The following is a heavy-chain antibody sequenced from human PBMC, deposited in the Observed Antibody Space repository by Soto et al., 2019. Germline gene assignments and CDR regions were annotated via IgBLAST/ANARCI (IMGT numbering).Heavy chain of an antibody. CDR3: ARPLSYPGYFDY. CDR2: IYYSGST. V-gene: IGHV4-39*01. Sequence: QLQLQESGPGLVKPSETLSLTCTVSGGSISSSSYYWGWIRQPPGKGLEWIGSIYYSGSTYYNPSLKSRVTISVDTSKNQFSLKLSSVTAADTAVYYCARPLSYPGYFDYWGQGTLVTVSS. J-gene: IGHJ4*02. CDR1: GGSISSSSYY. D-gene: IGHD1-26*01.